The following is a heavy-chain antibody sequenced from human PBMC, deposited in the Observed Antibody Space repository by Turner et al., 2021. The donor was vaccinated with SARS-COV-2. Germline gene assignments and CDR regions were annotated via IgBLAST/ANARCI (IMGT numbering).Heavy chain of an antibody. CDR1: GFTFSRYS. J-gene: IGHJ6*02. CDR2: ISSSSSTI. Sequence: EVQLVESGGGLVQPGGSLRLSCAASGFTFSRYSMNWVRQAPGKGLEWVSYISSSSSTIYYADSVKGRFTISRDNAKNSLYLQMYSLRAEDTAVYYCASTSVVNYGMDVWGQGTTVTVSS. CDR3: ASTSVVNYGMDV. D-gene: IGHD2-15*01. V-gene: IGHV3-48*01.